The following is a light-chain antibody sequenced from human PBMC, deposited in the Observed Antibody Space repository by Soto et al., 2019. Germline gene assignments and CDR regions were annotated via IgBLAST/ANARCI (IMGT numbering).Light chain of an antibody. J-gene: IGKJ5*01. Sequence: EIVLTQSPSTLSLSPGERATLSCKASQSVSSSYLAWYRQKPGQAPRLLIHGASSRATGIPDRVSGSGSGTDFTLTISRLEPEDFAVYYCQQYGSSPSITFGQGTRLDIK. CDR3: QQYGSSPSIT. CDR2: GAS. V-gene: IGKV3-20*01. CDR1: QSVSSSY.